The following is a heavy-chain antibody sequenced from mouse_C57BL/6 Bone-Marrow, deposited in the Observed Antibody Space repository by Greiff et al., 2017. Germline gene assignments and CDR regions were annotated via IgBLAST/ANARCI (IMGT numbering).Heavy chain of an antibody. CDR3: ARSGYSGYFDY. Sequence: QVQLQQSGAELARPGASVKLSCKASGYTFTSYGISWVKQRTGQGLEWIGEIFPRSGNPYYNEKFKGKATLTADKSSSTAYMELRGLTAEDSAVYFCARSGYSGYFDYWGQGTTLTVSS. J-gene: IGHJ2*01. V-gene: IGHV1-81*01. CDR1: GYTFTSYG. D-gene: IGHD2-12*01. CDR2: IFPRSGNP.